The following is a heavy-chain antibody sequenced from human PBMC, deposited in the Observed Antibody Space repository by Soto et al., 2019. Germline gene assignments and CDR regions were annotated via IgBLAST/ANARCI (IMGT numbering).Heavy chain of an antibody. CDR1: GGSISSSSYY. CDR2: IYYSGST. CDR3: ARLGVYYDSSGLP. Sequence: SETLSLTCTVSGGSISSSSYYWGWIRQPPGKGLEWIGSIYYSGSTYYNPSLKSRVTISVDTSKNQFPLKLSSVTAADTAVYYCARLGVYYDSSGLPWGQGTLVT. D-gene: IGHD3-22*01. V-gene: IGHV4-39*01. J-gene: IGHJ5*02.